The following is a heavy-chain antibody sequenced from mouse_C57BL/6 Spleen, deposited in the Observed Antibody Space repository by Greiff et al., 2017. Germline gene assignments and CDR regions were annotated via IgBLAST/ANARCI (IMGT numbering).Heavy chain of an antibody. V-gene: IGHV1-52*01. Sequence: VQLQQPGAELVRPGSSVKLSCKASGYTFTSYWMHWVTQRPIQGLEWIGNIDPSDSETHYNQKFKDKATLTVDKSSSTASMQLSSRTSEDSAVYYCARGNYYGSTGSFDYWGQGTTLTVSS. J-gene: IGHJ2*01. CDR3: ARGNYYGSTGSFDY. D-gene: IGHD1-1*01. CDR2: IDPSDSET. CDR1: GYTFTSYW.